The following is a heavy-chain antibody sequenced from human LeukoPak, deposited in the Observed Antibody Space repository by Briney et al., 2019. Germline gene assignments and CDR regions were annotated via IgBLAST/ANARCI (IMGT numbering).Heavy chain of an antibody. CDR2: IWYDGSQK. CDR3: TRLRSWAFDI. J-gene: IGHJ3*02. Sequence: GGSLRLSCAASGFSFSSHDMNWVHQAPGRGLEWVAVIWYDGSQKYYVDSVKGRFTISRDNSKNTLYLQMNSLRVEDTAEYYCTRLRSWAFDIWGQGTMVTVSS. V-gene: IGHV3-33*01. CDR1: GFSFSSHD.